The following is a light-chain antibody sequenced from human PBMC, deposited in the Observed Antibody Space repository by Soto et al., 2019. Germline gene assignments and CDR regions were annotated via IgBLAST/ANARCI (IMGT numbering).Light chain of an antibody. CDR1: QSVSSSY. Sequence: EIVLTQSPGTLSLSPGERATLSCRASQSVSSSYLAWYQQKPGQAPRLLIYAASSRTTAIPDSFSGSGAGTDFTLTISSLEPEDFSVYYCQQYGTSSWTFGQGTKVDVK. CDR3: QQYGTSSWT. CDR2: AAS. J-gene: IGKJ1*01. V-gene: IGKV3-20*01.